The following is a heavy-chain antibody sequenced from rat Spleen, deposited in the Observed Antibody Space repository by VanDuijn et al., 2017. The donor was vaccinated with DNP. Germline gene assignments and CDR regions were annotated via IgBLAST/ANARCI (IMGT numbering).Heavy chain of an antibody. D-gene: IGHD1-11*01. Sequence: EVQLVESDGGLVQPGRSLKLSCAASGFTFSNYGMHWIRQAPTKGLEWVASISPSGGSTYYRDSVKGRFTISRDNAQNTLYLQVSKLGSEDTAIYYCAKGTNYGGDSDYFDYWGQGVMVTVSS. V-gene: IGHV5-19*01. J-gene: IGHJ2*01. CDR2: ISPSGGST. CDR1: GFTFSNYG. CDR3: AKGTNYGGDSDYFDY.